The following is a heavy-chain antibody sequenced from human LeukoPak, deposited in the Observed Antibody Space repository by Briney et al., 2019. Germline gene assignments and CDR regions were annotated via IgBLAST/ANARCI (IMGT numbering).Heavy chain of an antibody. CDR3: AKTQFYQDYDYVGGRYPKLMYYFDY. V-gene: IGHV3-23*01. CDR2: ISGSGGST. CDR1: GFTFNSYA. J-gene: IGHJ4*02. Sequence: PGGSLRLSCAASGFTFNSYAMSWVRQAPGKGLEWVSAISGSGGSTYYADSVKGRFTISRDNSKNTLYLQMNSLRAEDTAVYYCAKTQFYQDYDYVGGRYPKLMYYFDYWGQGTLVTVSS. D-gene: IGHD3-16*02.